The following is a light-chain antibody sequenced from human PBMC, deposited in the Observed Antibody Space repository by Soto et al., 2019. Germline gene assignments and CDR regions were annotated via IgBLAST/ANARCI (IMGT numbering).Light chain of an antibody. J-gene: IGKJ1*01. CDR2: ATS. Sequence: DIQMTQSPSSLSASVGDRVTITCRASQSISSFLNWYQQKPRKAPKLLIYATSSLQSGVPSRFSGSGSGTDFTLTISSLQPEDFATYYGQQSYSAPRTFGQGTKVDMK. CDR3: QQSYSAPRT. V-gene: IGKV1-39*01. CDR1: QSISSF.